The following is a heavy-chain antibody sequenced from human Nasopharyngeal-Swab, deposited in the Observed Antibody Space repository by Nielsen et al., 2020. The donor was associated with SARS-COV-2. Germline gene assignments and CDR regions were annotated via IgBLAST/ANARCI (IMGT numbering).Heavy chain of an antibody. CDR2: IYYSGST. J-gene: IGHJ6*03. D-gene: IGHD3-3*01. Sequence: WILQPPGKGLEWIGTIYYSGSTYYKASVKRRVTIAVDTAVNQFSMKLSSGTAADTAVYYCARHKEEWHIPGYMDVWGKGTTVTVSS. V-gene: IGHV4-39*01. CDR3: ARHKEEWHIPGYMDV.